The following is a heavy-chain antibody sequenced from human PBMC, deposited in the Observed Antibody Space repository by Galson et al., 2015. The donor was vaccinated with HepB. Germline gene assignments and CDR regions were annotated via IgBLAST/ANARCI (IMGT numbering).Heavy chain of an antibody. Sequence: SLRLSCAASGFIFSSYPMSWVRQAPGKGLEWVANIKQDGSEKYYVDSVKGRFTISRDNAKNSLYLQMNSLRAEDTAVYYCARDIDVTEYYYFDYWGQGTLVTVSS. CDR2: IKQDGSEK. CDR1: GFIFSSYP. J-gene: IGHJ4*02. CDR3: ARDIDVTEYYYFDY. D-gene: IGHD6-6*01. V-gene: IGHV3-7*01.